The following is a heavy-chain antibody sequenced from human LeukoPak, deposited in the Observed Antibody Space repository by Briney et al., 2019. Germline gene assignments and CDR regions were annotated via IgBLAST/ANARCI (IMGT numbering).Heavy chain of an antibody. V-gene: IGHV4-39*07. CDR1: GGSLSSSSYY. CDR2: IYYSGST. CDR3: ARDITGGLYYHYGMDV. D-gene: IGHD1-20*01. J-gene: IGHJ6*02. Sequence: PSETLSLTCTVSGGSLSSSSYYWGWLRQPPGKGLEWIGSIYYSGSTYYNPSLKSRVTISVDTSKNQFSLKLSSVTAADTAVYYCARDITGGLYYHYGMDVWGQGTTVTVSS.